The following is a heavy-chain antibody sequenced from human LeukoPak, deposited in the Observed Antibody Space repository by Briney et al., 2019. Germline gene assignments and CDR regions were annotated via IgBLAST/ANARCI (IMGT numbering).Heavy chain of an antibody. Sequence: SETLSLTCAVYGGSFSGYYWSWIRQPPGKGLEWIGEINHSGSTNYNPSLKSRVTISVDTSKNQFSLKLSSVTAADTAVYYCARHKNYGSGRPHWFDPWGQGTLVTVSS. J-gene: IGHJ5*02. V-gene: IGHV4-34*01. CDR2: INHSGST. CDR3: ARHKNYGSGRPHWFDP. D-gene: IGHD3-10*01. CDR1: GGSFSGYY.